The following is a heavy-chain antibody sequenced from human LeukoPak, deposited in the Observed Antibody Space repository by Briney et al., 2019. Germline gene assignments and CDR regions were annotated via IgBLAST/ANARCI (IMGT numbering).Heavy chain of an antibody. CDR3: ARDITMVRGASDYYYGMDV. Sequence: EASVQVSCKASGYTFTGYYMHWVRQAPGQGLEWMGWINPNSGGTNYAQKFQGRVTMTRDTSISTAYMELSRLRSDDTAVYYCARDITMVRGASDYYYGMDVWGQGTTVTVSS. J-gene: IGHJ6*02. D-gene: IGHD3-10*01. CDR1: GYTFTGYY. CDR2: INPNSGGT. V-gene: IGHV1-2*02.